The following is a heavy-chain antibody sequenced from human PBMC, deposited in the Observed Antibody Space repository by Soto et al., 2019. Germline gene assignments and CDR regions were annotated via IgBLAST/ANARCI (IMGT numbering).Heavy chain of an antibody. CDR3: AKHRLSWDTMIVGAADY. J-gene: IGHJ4*02. CDR2: ISGSGGRT. CDR1: GFTFSSYG. V-gene: IGHV3-23*01. D-gene: IGHD3-22*01. Sequence: EVQVLESGGGLVQPGGSLRLSCAASGFTFSSYGMSWVRQAPGKGLEWVSVISGSGGRTYYADSVKGRFTISRDNSKNTLFLQMSSLRAEDTAVYYCAKHRLSWDTMIVGAADYWGQGTLVTVSS.